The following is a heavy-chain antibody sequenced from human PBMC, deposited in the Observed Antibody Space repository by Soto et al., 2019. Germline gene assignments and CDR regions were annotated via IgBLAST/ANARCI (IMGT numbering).Heavy chain of an antibody. V-gene: IGHV1-46*01. D-gene: IGHD6-13*01. J-gene: IGHJ6*02. CDR1: GYTFTSYY. Sequence: QMQLVQSGAEVKKPGASVKVSCKASGYTFTSYYIHWVRQAPGQGLEWMGIINPRGGITTYAQKFQSRLTMTGDTSPGTVYMELSSLASEDTAMYHCASSPAYGSSWYGLPPDLSHGMDVWCQGTTVTVSS. CDR3: ASSPAYGSSWYGLPPDLSHGMDV. CDR2: INPRGGIT.